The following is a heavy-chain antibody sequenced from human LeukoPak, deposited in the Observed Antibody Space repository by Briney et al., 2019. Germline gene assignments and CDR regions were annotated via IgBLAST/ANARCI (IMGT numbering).Heavy chain of an antibody. J-gene: IGHJ4*02. CDR2: IYYSGST. Sequence: SQTPSLTCTVSGGSISSSSYYWGWIRQPPGKGLEWIGSIYYSGSTYYNPSLKSRVTISVDTSKNQFSLKLSSVTAADTAVYYCARLLATNYFDYWGQGTLVTVSS. CDR3: ARLLATNYFDY. V-gene: IGHV4-39*01. CDR1: GGSISSSSYY. D-gene: IGHD3-3*01.